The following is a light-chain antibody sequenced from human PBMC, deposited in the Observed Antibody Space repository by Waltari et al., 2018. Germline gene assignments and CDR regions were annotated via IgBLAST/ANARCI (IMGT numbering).Light chain of an antibody. J-gene: IGLJ2*01. CDR1: GSNIGAGYD. V-gene: IGLV1-40*01. CDR3: QSYDTTLSVV. CDR2: GVN. Sequence: QSVLTQPPSVSGPPGQRVTISCTGSGSNIGAGYDVHWYRQLPGKAPTLLIYGVNTRPPGVSDRFSGSQFDTSASLAIAGLQADDEADYYCQSYDTTLSVVFGGGTKLTVL.